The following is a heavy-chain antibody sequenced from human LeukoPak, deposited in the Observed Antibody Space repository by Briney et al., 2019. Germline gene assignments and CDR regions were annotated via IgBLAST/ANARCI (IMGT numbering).Heavy chain of an antibody. J-gene: IGHJ5*02. CDR2: IYSGGST. CDR3: ARVVSCSGGSCYSGWFDP. CDR1: GFTVSSNY. V-gene: IGHV3-53*01. Sequence: GGSLRLSCAASGFTVSSNYMSWVRQAPGKGLEWVSVIYSGGSTYYADSVKGRFTISRDNSKNTLYLQMNSLRAEDTAMYYCARVVSCSGGSCYSGWFDPWGQGTLVTVSS. D-gene: IGHD2-15*01.